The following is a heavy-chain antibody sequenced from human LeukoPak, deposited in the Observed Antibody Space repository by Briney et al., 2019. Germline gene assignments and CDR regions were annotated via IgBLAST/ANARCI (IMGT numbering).Heavy chain of an antibody. CDR1: GYTFSSYA. CDR3: AKDSSGWPNWFDP. V-gene: IGHV3-23*01. J-gene: IGHJ5*02. CDR2: ISGSGGST. D-gene: IGHD6-19*01. Sequence: PGGSLRLSCAGSGYTFSSYAMSWVRQAPGKGLEWVSAISGSGGSTYYADSVKGRFTISRDNSKNTLYLQMNSLRAEDTAVYYCAKDSSGWPNWFDPWGQGTLVTVSS.